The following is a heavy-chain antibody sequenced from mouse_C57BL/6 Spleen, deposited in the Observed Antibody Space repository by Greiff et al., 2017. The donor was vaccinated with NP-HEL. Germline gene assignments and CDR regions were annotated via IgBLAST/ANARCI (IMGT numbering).Heavy chain of an antibody. J-gene: IGHJ4*01. D-gene: IGHD2-5*01. V-gene: IGHV1-82*01. CDR2: IYPGDGDT. Sequence: QVQLQQSGPELVKPGASVKISCKASGYAFSSSWMNWVKQRPGKGLEWIGRIYPGDGDTNYNGKFKGKATLTADKSSSTAYMQLSSLTSEDSAVYFCASPYYSNYVDAMDYWGQGTSVTVSS. CDR3: ASPYYSNYVDAMDY. CDR1: GYAFSSSW.